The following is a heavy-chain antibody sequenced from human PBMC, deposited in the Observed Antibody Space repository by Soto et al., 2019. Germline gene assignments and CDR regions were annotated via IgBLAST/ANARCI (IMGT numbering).Heavy chain of an antibody. Sequence: SVKVSCKTSGGTFSTYSIVWVRQAPGEGLEWMGGIIPIFGTANYAQKFQGRVTITADKSTNTAFMELSSLKSEDTAMYYCASSSGNNYGVGTNYYFDYWGQGTLVTVSS. CDR2: IIPIFGTA. CDR3: ASSSGNNYGVGTNYYFDY. V-gene: IGHV1-69*06. CDR1: GGTFSTYS. D-gene: IGHD1-26*01. J-gene: IGHJ4*02.